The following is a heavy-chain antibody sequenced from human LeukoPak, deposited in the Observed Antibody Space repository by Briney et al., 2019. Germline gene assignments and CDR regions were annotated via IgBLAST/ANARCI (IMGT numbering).Heavy chain of an antibody. D-gene: IGHD2-15*01. Sequence: PGGSLRLSCAASGFTFSSYEMNWVRQAQGKGLEWVSYISSSGSTIYYADSVKGRFTISRDNAKNSLYLQMNSLRAEDTAVYYCARDLAPSYYGMDVWGQGTTVTVSS. J-gene: IGHJ6*02. CDR3: ARDLAPSYYGMDV. CDR2: ISSSGSTI. CDR1: GFTFSSYE. V-gene: IGHV3-48*03.